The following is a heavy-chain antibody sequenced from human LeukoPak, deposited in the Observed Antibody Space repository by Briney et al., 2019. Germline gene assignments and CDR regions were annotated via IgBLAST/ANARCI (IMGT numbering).Heavy chain of an antibody. CDR1: GYTFTGHY. Sequence: ASVKVSCKASGYTFTGHYMHWVRQAPGQGLEWMGWINPKSGGTNYAQKFQGRVTVTRDTSMSTSYMELSGLRSDDTAVYYCARRSTIFAMVTDDAFDIWGQGTMVTVSS. J-gene: IGHJ3*02. D-gene: IGHD3-3*01. CDR3: ARRSTIFAMVTDDAFDI. CDR2: INPKSGGT. V-gene: IGHV1-2*02.